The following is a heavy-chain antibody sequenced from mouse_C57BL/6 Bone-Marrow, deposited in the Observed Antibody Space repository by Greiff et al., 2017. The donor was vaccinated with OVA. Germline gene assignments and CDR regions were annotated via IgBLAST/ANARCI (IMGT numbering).Heavy chain of an antibody. D-gene: IGHD2-1*01. J-gene: IGHJ4*01. CDR1: GFTFSSYA. CDR3: TRLLDAIDY. CDR2: ISSGGDYL. V-gene: IGHV5-9-1*02. Sequence: EVKLMESGAGLVKPGGSLKLSCAASGFTFSSYAMSWVRQTPEKRLEWVAYISSGGDYLYYADTVKGRCTISRDNARNTLYLQMSSLKSEDTAMYYCTRLLDAIDYWGQGTSVTVSS.